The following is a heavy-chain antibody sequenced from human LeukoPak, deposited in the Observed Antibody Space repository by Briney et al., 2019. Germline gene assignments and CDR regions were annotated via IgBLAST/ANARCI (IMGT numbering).Heavy chain of an antibody. V-gene: IGHV3-21*01. J-gene: IGHJ4*02. CDR2: ISSSSSYI. Sequence: GGSLRLSCAASGFTFSSYSMNWVRQAPGKGLEWVSSISSSSSYIYYADSVKGRFTISRDNAKNSLYLQMNSLRGEDTAVYYCARGRRDGYNTFDYWGQGTLVTVSS. CDR1: GFTFSSYS. CDR3: ARGRRDGYNTFDY. D-gene: IGHD5-24*01.